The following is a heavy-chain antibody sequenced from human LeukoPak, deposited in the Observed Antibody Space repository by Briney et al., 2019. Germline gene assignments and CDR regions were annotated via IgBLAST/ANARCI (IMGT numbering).Heavy chain of an antibody. CDR2: IYTSGST. V-gene: IGHV4-4*07. D-gene: IGHD3-3*01. CDR1: GASMRNYY. J-gene: IGHJ4*02. CDR3: ARGAREYDFWSGSFGY. Sequence: SETLSLTCTASGASMRNYYWSWIRQPAGKGLEWIGRIYTSGSTNYNPSLKSRVTISVDTSKNQFSLKLSSVTAADTAVYYCARGAREYDFWSGSFGYWGQGTLVTVSS.